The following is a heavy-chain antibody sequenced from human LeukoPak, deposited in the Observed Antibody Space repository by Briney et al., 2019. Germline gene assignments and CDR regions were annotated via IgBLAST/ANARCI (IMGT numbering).Heavy chain of an antibody. CDR1: GGSFSGYY. Sequence: SETLSLTCAGYGGSFSGYYWSWIRQPPGKGLEWIGEINHSGSTNYNPSPKSRVTISVDTSKNQFSLKLSSVTAADTAVYYCAGYYGSGSYYGWFDPWGQGTLVTVSS. CDR3: AGYYGSGSYYGWFDP. D-gene: IGHD3-10*01. J-gene: IGHJ5*02. CDR2: INHSGST. V-gene: IGHV4-34*01.